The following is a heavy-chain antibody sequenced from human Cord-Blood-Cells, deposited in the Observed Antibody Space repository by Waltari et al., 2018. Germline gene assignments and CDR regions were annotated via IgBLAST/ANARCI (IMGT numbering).Heavy chain of an antibody. D-gene: IGHD1-26*01. J-gene: IGHJ4*02. CDR3: ARDHSGSYGNVDY. CDR1: GGTFSSYA. Sequence: QVQLVQSGAEVKKPGSSVKVSCKASGGTFSSYAISWVRQAPGQGLEWMGGISPILGIANYAQKFQGRVTITADKSTSTAYMELSSLRSEDTAVYYWARDHSGSYGNVDYWGQGTLVTVSS. CDR2: ISPILGIA. V-gene: IGHV1-69*10.